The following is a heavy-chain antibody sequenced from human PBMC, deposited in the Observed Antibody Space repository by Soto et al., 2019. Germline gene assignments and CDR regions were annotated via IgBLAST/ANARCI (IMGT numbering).Heavy chain of an antibody. CDR3: TDVGVAVAGTNYYYGMDV. V-gene: IGHV3-15*01. J-gene: IGHJ6*02. Sequence: PGGSLRLSCAASGFTFSNAWMSWVRQAPGKGLEWVGRIKSKTDGGTTDYAAPVKGRFTISRDDSKNTLYLQMNSLKTEDTAVYYCTDVGVAVAGTNYYYGMDVWGQGTTVTVSS. D-gene: IGHD6-19*01. CDR1: GFTFSNAW. CDR2: IKSKTDGGTT.